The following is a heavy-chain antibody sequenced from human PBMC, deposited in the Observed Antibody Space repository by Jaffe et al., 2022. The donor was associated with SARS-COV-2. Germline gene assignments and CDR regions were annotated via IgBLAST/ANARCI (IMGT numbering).Heavy chain of an antibody. CDR2: ISSSSSYI. CDR3: ARDFFDHQLLTPDY. Sequence: EVQLVESGGGLVKPGGSLRLSCAASGFTFSSYSMNWVRQAPGKGLEWVSSISSSSSYIYYADSVKGRFTISRDNAKNSLYLQMNSLRAEDTAVYYCARDFFDHQLLTPDYWGQGTLVTVSS. D-gene: IGHD2-2*01. CDR1: GFTFSSYS. J-gene: IGHJ4*02. V-gene: IGHV3-21*01.